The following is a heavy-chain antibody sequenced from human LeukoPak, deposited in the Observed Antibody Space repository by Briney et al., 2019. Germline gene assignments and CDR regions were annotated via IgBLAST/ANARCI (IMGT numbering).Heavy chain of an antibody. CDR1: GGSISSYY. Sequence: SETLSLTCIVSGGSISSYYWSWIRQPPGKGLEWIGYIYSSGSTNSNPPLKSRATISVDTSKSQFSLKMTSVTAADTAVYYCARQGSGGRAFDIWGQGTMVTVSS. D-gene: IGHD1-26*01. CDR2: IYSSGST. V-gene: IGHV4-59*08. CDR3: ARQGSGGRAFDI. J-gene: IGHJ3*02.